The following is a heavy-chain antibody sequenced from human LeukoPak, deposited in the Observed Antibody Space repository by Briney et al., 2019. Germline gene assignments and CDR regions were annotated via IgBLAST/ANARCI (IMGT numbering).Heavy chain of an antibody. D-gene: IGHD6-19*01. CDR1: RGSTSGYY. J-gene: IGHJ4*02. Sequence: ETPPLTCTLSRGSTSGYYWSSIREPARKGLEWIGRIYTSGSTNYNPSLKSRFTMSVDTSKNQFSLKLSTVTAADTAVYYCARDDSSGWPFDYWGQGTVVTVSS. CDR3: ARDDSSGWPFDY. CDR2: IYTSGST. V-gene: IGHV4-4*07.